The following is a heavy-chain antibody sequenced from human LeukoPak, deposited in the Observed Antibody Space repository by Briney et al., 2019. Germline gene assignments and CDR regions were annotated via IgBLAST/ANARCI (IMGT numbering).Heavy chain of an antibody. V-gene: IGHV3-23*01. Sequence: TGRSLRLSCAASGFTFSNYAMHWVRQAPGQGLEWVSGITGSGGDTYYADSVEGRFTVSRDNSRNTLYLQMDSLNAEDTAVYYCVRDYIAGAYSPFDYWGQGTLLTVSS. CDR3: VRDYIAGAYSPFDY. CDR1: GFTFSNYA. CDR2: ITGSGGDT. D-gene: IGHD2-15*01. J-gene: IGHJ4*02.